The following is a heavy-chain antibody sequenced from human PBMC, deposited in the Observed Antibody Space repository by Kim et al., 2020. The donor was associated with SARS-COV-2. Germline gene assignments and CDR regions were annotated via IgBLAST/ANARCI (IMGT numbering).Heavy chain of an antibody. CDR3: ARLRSGGFDY. Sequence: STSYNPSLQSRVTLSVDTSKNQFSLKLSSVTAADTAVYYCARLRSGGFDYWGQGTLVTVSS. CDR2: ST. J-gene: IGHJ4*02. D-gene: IGHD3-16*01. V-gene: IGHV4-39*01.